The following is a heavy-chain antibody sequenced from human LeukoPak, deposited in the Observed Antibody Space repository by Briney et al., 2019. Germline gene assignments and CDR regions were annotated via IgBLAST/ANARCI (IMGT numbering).Heavy chain of an antibody. CDR2: ISGSGGST. D-gene: IGHD1-26*01. V-gene: IGHV3-23*01. CDR3: AKGGIVGVFFDY. CDR1: GFTFSSYA. Sequence: PGGSLRLSCAASGFTFSSYAMSWVRQAPGKGLEWVSAISGSGGSTYYADSVEGRFTISRDNSKNTLYLQMNSLRAEDTAVYYCAKGGIVGVFFDYWGQGTLVTVSS. J-gene: IGHJ4*02.